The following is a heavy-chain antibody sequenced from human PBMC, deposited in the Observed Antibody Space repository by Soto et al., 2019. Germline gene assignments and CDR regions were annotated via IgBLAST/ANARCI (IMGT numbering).Heavy chain of an antibody. CDR1: AYSISSGYY. CDR3: GTQQYSPGWWGPVGFDH. J-gene: IGHJ4*02. Sequence: SETLSLTCNVSAYSISSGYYWGWIRQPPGKGLEWIGSIYHSGRTYHNPPLKSRVTISVDTSKNQFSLKLISVTAADTAVYYCGTQQYSPGWWGPVGFDHWGKGTLVTVSS. D-gene: IGHD6-19*01. V-gene: IGHV4-38-2*02. CDR2: IYHSGRT.